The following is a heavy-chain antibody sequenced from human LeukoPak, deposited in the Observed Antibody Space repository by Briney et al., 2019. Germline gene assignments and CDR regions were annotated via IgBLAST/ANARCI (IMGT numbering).Heavy chain of an antibody. Sequence: SETLSLTCTVSGDSISYSNYYWGWIRQPPGKGLEWIGSMYSSGSTYYNPSLKSRVTISVDTSKNQFSLKLSSVTAADTAVYYCARLPYDYVWGSYRPDAFDIWGQGTMVTVSS. J-gene: IGHJ3*02. D-gene: IGHD3-16*02. V-gene: IGHV4-39*07. CDR3: ARLPYDYVWGSYRPDAFDI. CDR2: MYSSGST. CDR1: GDSISYSNYY.